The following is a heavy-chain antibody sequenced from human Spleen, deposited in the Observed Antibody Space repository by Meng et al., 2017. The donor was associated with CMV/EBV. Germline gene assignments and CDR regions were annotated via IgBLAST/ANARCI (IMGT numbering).Heavy chain of an antibody. CDR1: GFIFSSYS. CDR2: ISSSSRYI. Sequence: GGSLRLSCAASGFIFSSYSMNWVRQAPGKGLEWVSSISSSSRYIYYADSVKGRFTISRDNAKNSLSLQMNSLRAEDTAVYYCARDPWDIVAIPAAPDNWGQGTLVTVSS. V-gene: IGHV3-21*01. CDR3: ARDPWDIVAIPAAPDN. J-gene: IGHJ4*02. D-gene: IGHD2-2*01.